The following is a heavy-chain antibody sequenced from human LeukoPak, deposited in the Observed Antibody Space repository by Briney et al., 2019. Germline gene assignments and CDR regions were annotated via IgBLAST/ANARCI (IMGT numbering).Heavy chain of an antibody. D-gene: IGHD6-13*01. CDR2: TYYRSKWFN. J-gene: IGHJ4*02. CDR3: ARYSSNFKFFDY. V-gene: IGHV6-1*01. CDR1: GDSVSSNSAA. Sequence: SQTLSLTCAMSGDSVSSNSAAWNWIRQSPSRGLEWLGRTYYRSKWFNDYAVSVKGRITINPDTSKNQFSLRLNSVTPEDTAVYYCARYSSNFKFFDYWGQGTLVTVSS.